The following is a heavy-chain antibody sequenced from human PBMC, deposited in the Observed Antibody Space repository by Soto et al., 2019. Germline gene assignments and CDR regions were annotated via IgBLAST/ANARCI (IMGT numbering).Heavy chain of an antibody. V-gene: IGHV3-66*01. CDR3: ARDSTVTSYYYYYYMDV. CDR2: IYSGGST. D-gene: IGHD4-17*01. Sequence: EVQLVESGGGLVKPGGSLRLSCAASGFTVSSNYMSWVRQAPGKGLEWVSVIYSGGSTYYADSVKGRFTISRDNSKNTLYLQMNSLRAEDTAVYYCARDSTVTSYYYYYYMDVWGKGTTVTVSS. CDR1: GFTVSSNY. J-gene: IGHJ6*03.